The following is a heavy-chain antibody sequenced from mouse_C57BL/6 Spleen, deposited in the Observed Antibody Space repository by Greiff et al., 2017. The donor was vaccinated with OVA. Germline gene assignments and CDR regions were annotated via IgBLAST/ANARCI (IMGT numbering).Heavy chain of an antibody. J-gene: IGHJ3*01. CDR1: GYAFTNYL. CDR2: INPGSGGT. Sequence: QVQLQQSGAELVRPGTSVKVSCKASGYAFTNYLIEWVKQRPGQGLEWIGVINPGSGGTNYNEKFKGKATLTADKSSSTAYMQLSSLTSEDSAVYFCARPGNYEGFAYWGQGTLVTVSA. CDR3: ARPGNYEGFAY. V-gene: IGHV1-54*01. D-gene: IGHD2-1*01.